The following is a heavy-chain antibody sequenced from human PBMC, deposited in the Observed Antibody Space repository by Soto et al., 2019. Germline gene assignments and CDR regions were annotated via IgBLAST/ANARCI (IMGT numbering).Heavy chain of an antibody. V-gene: IGHV4-34*01. Sequence: PSETLSLTCAVYGGSFSGYYWSWIRQPPGKGLEWIGEINHIGSTNYNPSLMSRVTISVDTSKNQFSLKLSSVTAADTAVYYCARGRWLRSSFDYWGQGTLVTVS. CDR2: INHIGST. D-gene: IGHD5-12*01. CDR3: ARGRWLRSSFDY. CDR1: GGSFSGYY. J-gene: IGHJ4*02.